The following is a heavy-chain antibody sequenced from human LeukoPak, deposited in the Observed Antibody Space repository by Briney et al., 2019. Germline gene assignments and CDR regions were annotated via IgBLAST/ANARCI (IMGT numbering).Heavy chain of an antibody. CDR1: GFIFSTYS. Sequence: PGGSLRLSCAASGFIFSTYSMTCVRQAPGKGLEWVSSMSSGGTYIYYADSVRGRFTISRDNAKNSLSLVMKSLRAEDTAVYYCARDRPTGASRLFVVQWGQGTLVTVSS. CDR3: ARDRPTGASRLFVVQ. J-gene: IGHJ4*02. V-gene: IGHV3-21*01. D-gene: IGHD3-3*01. CDR2: MSSGGTYI.